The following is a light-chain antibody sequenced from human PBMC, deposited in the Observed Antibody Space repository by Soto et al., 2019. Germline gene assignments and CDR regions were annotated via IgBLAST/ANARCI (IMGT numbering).Light chain of an antibody. CDR3: QQHSDWPLT. CDR1: QSISSS. Sequence: EIVFIQSPVTLSLSPGERATLSCRASQSISSSLAWYQQNPGQAPRLLIFDASTRATGIPVRFSGSGSGTDFTLTISSLEPDDFSVYYCQQHSDWPLTFGGGTRVEI. V-gene: IGKV3-11*01. J-gene: IGKJ4*01. CDR2: DAS.